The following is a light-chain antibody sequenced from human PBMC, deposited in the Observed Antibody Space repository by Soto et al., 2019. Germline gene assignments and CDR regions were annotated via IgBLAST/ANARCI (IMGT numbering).Light chain of an antibody. CDR1: SSDVGNYNL. CDR3: CSYAGSRTYV. Sequence: QSALTQPASVSGSLGQSITISCTGTSSDVGNYNLVSWYQQHPGKAPKLMIYEGSKRPSGVSNRFSGSKSGNTASLTISGLQAEDEADYYCCSYAGSRTYVFGTGTKLTVL. V-gene: IGLV2-23*01. CDR2: EGS. J-gene: IGLJ1*01.